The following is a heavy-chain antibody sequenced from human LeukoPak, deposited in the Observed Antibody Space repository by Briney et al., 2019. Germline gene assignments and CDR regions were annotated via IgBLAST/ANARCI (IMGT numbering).Heavy chain of an antibody. CDR2: IYYSGST. Sequence: PSETLSLTCTVSGGSISSSSYYWGWIRQPPGKGLEWIGSIYYSGSTYYNPSLKSRVTISVDTSKNQFSLKLSSVAAADTAVYYCARPGIVGATPDYWGQGTLVTVSS. D-gene: IGHD1-26*01. J-gene: IGHJ4*02. CDR1: GGSISSSSYY. V-gene: IGHV4-39*01. CDR3: ARPGIVGATPDY.